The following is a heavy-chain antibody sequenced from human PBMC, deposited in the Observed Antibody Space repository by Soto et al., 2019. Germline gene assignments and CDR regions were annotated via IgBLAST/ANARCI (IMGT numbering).Heavy chain of an antibody. CDR2: VAAGGGHT. J-gene: IGHJ4*02. V-gene: IGHV3-23*01. Sequence: GGSLRLSCVASGFSFDKYAMAWVRQAPGKGLGWVSHVAAGGGHTYYAESVKGRFTISRDNSKNTLFLQINTLRADDTAIYFCARRTSFLGAFDYWGQGVLVTVSS. CDR1: GFSFDKYA. D-gene: IGHD3-16*02. CDR3: ARRTSFLGAFDY.